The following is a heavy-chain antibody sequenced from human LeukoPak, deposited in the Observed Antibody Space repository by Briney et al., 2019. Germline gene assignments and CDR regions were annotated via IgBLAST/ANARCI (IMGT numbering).Heavy chain of an antibody. CDR1: GFTFSSYG. CDR2: VRYDGSNK. D-gene: IGHD2-2*01. Sequence: PGGSLRLSCAASGFTFSSYGMHWVRQAPGKGLEWVAFVRYDGSNKYYADSVKGRFTISRDNSKDTLYLQMNSLRAGDTAVYYCANVNAMSTGYWGQGTLVTVSS. J-gene: IGHJ4*02. V-gene: IGHV3-30*02. CDR3: ANVNAMSTGY.